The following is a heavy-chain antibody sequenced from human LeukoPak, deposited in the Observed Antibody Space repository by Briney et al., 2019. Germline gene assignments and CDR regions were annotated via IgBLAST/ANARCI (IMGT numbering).Heavy chain of an antibody. CDR1: GFTFSSYW. Sequence: GGSLRLSCAASGFTFSSYWMSWVRQAPGKGLEWVANIKQDGSEKYYVDSVKGRFTISRDNAKNSLYLQMNSLRAEDTAVYYCAKGYVVVVAATVGPDAFDIWGQGTMVTVSS. J-gene: IGHJ3*02. CDR3: AKGYVVVVAATVGPDAFDI. V-gene: IGHV3-7*05. CDR2: IKQDGSEK. D-gene: IGHD2-15*01.